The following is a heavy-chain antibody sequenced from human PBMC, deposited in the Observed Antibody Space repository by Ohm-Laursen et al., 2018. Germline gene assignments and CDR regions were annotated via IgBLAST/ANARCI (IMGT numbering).Heavy chain of an antibody. CDR3: ARRIAVAGALDY. Sequence: SLRLSCAASGFTVSSNYMTWVRQAPGKGLEWVSVIYSGGSTYYADSVKGRFTISRDSAKNSLYLQMNSLRDEDTAMYYCARRIAVAGALDYWGQGTLVTVSS. CDR1: GFTVSSNY. J-gene: IGHJ4*02. V-gene: IGHV3-53*01. D-gene: IGHD6-19*01. CDR2: IYSGGST.